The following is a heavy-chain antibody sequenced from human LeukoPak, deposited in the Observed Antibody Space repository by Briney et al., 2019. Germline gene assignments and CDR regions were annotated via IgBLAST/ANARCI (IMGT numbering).Heavy chain of an antibody. Sequence: PSETLSLTCAVYGGSISSYYWSWIRQPPGKGLEWIGYIYYSGSTNYNPSLKSRVTISVDTSKNQFSLKLSSVTAADTAVYYCARDRSGSLTHRTYNWFDPWGQGTLVTASS. D-gene: IGHD6-25*01. J-gene: IGHJ5*02. CDR1: GGSISSYY. V-gene: IGHV4-59*01. CDR2: IYYSGST. CDR3: ARDRSGSLTHRTYNWFDP.